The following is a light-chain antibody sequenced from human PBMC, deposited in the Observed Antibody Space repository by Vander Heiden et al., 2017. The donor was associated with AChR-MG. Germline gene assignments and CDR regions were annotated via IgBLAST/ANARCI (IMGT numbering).Light chain of an antibody. Sequence: TTQSPATLSVSPGEAVTLTCRASQSVSRHLAWYQQKPRQAPRLLIYEASTRATGIPARFGGSGSDTEFTLTISSLQSEDLAIYYCQQYNDWPPYTFGQGTKLEIK. CDR3: QQYNDWPPYT. CDR2: EAS. V-gene: IGKV3-15*01. J-gene: IGKJ2*01. CDR1: QSVSRH.